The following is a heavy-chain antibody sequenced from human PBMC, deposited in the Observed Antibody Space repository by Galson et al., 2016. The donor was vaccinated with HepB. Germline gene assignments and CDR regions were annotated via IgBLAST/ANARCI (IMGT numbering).Heavy chain of an antibody. CDR2: MDVGNGNV. V-gene: IGHV1-3*01. CDR1: GYTFISYA. J-gene: IGHJ4*02. D-gene: IGHD4-17*01. Sequence: SVKVSCKASGYTFISYAIHWVRQAPGQSIMWMAWMDVGNGNVKYSEKFQGRVTLTRDKSATTAYMELSGLRSDDTAVYYCARGCGRRLSSSPHVAVTYPPLFYFDYWGQGALITVSS. CDR3: ARGCGRRLSSSPHVAVTYPPLFYFDY.